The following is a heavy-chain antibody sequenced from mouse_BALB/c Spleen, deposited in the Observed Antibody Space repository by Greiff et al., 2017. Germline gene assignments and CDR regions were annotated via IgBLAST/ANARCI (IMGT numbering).Heavy chain of an antibody. CDR3: ARPLDSSGHVPWFAY. CDR2: IYPGDGDT. J-gene: IGHJ3*01. D-gene: IGHD3-2*01. Sequence: QVQLKQSGAELVRPGSSVKISCKASGYAFSSYWMNWVKQRPGQGLEWIGQIYPGDGDTNYNGKFKGKATLTADKSSSTAYMQLSSLTSEDSAVYFCARPLDSSGHVPWFAYWGQGTLVTVSA. V-gene: IGHV1-80*01. CDR1: GYAFSSYW.